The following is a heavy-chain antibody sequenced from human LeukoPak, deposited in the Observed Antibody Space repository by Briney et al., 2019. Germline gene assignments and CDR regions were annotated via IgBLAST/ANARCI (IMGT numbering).Heavy chain of an antibody. CDR2: IYYSGST. J-gene: IGHJ4*02. CDR1: GCSISSYY. Sequence: SETLSLTCTVSGCSISSYYWSWIRQPPGKGLEWIGYIYYSGSTNYNPSLKSRVTISVDTSKNQFSLKLSSVTAADTAVYYCARRATNYYGSGSSFDYWGQGTLVTVSS. CDR3: ARRATNYYGSGSSFDY. D-gene: IGHD3-10*01. V-gene: IGHV4-59*08.